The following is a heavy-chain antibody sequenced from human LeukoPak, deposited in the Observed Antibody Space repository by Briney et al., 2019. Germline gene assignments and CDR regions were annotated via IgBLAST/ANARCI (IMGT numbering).Heavy chain of an antibody. J-gene: IGHJ4*02. CDR3: ARQTAIAPFDY. Sequence: GGSLRLSCAASGITFNAIHWVRQAPGKGLEWVALTWYDGRNKYYADSVKGRFTISIDNSKNMVYLHMNSLRADDTAVYYCARQTAIAPFDYWGQGTLVTVSS. CDR1: GITFNA. V-gene: IGHV3-33*01. CDR2: TWYDGRNK. D-gene: IGHD5-18*01.